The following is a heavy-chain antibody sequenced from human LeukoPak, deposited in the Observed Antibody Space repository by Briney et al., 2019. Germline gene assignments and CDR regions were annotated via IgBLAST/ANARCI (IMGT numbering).Heavy chain of an antibody. J-gene: IGHJ3*02. V-gene: IGHV3-33*01. CDR2: IWYDGSNK. CDR3: ARAEDYDSSGYVDAFDI. D-gene: IGHD3-22*01. Sequence: GGSLRLSCAASGFTFSSYGMHWVRQAPGKGLEWVAVIWYDGSNKYYAGSVKGRFSISRDNSKNTLYLHMNSLRAEDTALYYCARAEDYDSSGYVDAFDIWGQGTMVTVSS. CDR1: GFTFSSYG.